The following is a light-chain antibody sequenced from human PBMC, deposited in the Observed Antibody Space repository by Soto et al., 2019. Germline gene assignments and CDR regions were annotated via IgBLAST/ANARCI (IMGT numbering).Light chain of an antibody. CDR3: SSYTSSSTLYYV. Sequence: QSALTQPASVSGSPGQSITISCTGTSGDVGAYNYVSWYQQHPGKAPKLMIYEVSNRPSGVSNRFSGPKSGNTASLTISGLQAEDEADYYCSSYTSSSTLYYVFGTGTKLTVL. J-gene: IGLJ1*01. CDR2: EVS. CDR1: SGDVGAYNY. V-gene: IGLV2-14*01.